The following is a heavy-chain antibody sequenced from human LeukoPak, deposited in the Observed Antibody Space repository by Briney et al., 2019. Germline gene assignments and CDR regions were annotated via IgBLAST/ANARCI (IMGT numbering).Heavy chain of an antibody. CDR3: AKDSTDVRFLEWLLSI. CDR1: GFTSSSYA. V-gene: IGHV3-23*01. CDR2: ISGSGGST. J-gene: IGHJ3*02. D-gene: IGHD3-3*01. Sequence: PGGSLRLSCAASGFTSSSYAMSWVRQAPGKGLEWVSAISGSGGSTYYADSVKGRFTISRDNSKNTLYLQMNSLRAEDTAVYYCAKDSTDVRFLEWLLSIWGQGTMVTVSS.